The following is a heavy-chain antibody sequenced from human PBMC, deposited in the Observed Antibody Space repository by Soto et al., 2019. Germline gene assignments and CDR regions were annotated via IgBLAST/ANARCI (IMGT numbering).Heavy chain of an antibody. CDR3: AKMAHYYDSSGYTIDYYYYYGMDV. CDR2: ISGSGGST. J-gene: IGHJ6*02. CDR1: GFPFSSYA. D-gene: IGHD3-22*01. V-gene: IGHV3-23*01. Sequence: GGSLSLSCASSGFPFSSYAMSWVRQAPGKGLEWVSAISGSGGSTYYADSVKGRFTISRDNSKNTLYLQMNSLRAEDTAVYYCAKMAHYYDSSGYTIDYYYYYGMDVWGQGTTVTVSS.